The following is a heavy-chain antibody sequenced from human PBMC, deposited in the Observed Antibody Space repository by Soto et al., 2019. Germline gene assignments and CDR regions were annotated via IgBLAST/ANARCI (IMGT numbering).Heavy chain of an antibody. CDR3: AHVYGDPGWEYFQH. J-gene: IGHJ1*01. Sequence: SGPTPVNPTQTFTLTCTFSGFSLSTSGVGVGWIRQPPGKALEWLALIYWNDDKRYSPSLKSRLTITKDTSKNQVVLTMTNMDPVDTATYYCAHVYGDPGWEYFQHWGQGTLVTVSS. V-gene: IGHV2-5*01. D-gene: IGHD4-17*01. CDR2: IYWNDDK. CDR1: GFSLSTSGVG.